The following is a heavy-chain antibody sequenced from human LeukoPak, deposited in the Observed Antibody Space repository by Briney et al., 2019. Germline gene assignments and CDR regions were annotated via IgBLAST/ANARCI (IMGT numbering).Heavy chain of an antibody. V-gene: IGHV1-2*02. CDR2: INPNSGGT. CDR3: ARVSYDSTTFYFYFDY. D-gene: IGHD2/OR15-2a*01. Sequence: ASVKVSCKASGYTFTSSYIHWVRQAPGQGLEWMGWINPNSGGTKYAQKFQGRVTMTRDTSISTAYMELSRLTSDDTAVYYCARVSYDSTTFYFYFDYWGQGTLVTVSS. J-gene: IGHJ4*02. CDR1: GYTFTSSY.